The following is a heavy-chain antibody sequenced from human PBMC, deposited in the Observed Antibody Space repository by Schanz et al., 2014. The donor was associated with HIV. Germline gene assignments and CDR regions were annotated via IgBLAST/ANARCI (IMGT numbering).Heavy chain of an antibody. Sequence: VQLVESGGGVVQPGRSLRLSCAGSGFTFSKYSMNWVRQAPGKGLEWVSYISSGSTTIHYADSVMGRFTISRDNAKNSMYLVMNSLRDEDTAVYYCARDNEERDIWTGNYYYYGMDVWGQGTTVTVAS. CDR1: GFTFSKYS. CDR3: ARDNEERDIWTGNYYYYGMDV. J-gene: IGHJ6*02. CDR2: ISSGSTTI. V-gene: IGHV3-48*02. D-gene: IGHD3-9*01.